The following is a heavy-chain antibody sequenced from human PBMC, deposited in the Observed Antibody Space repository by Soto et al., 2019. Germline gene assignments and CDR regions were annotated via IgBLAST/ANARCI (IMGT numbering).Heavy chain of an antibody. D-gene: IGHD3-9*01. Sequence: QLQLQESGPGLVKPSETLSLICTVSDGSIRSSSYFWGWLRQPPGMGLEWVGSIFSGGSTNYNPSLKSRATISVDTSKNQFSLRLSSVTAADTAVYYFASPYVLTYAFDVWGQGTMVTVSS. CDR2: IFSGGST. V-gene: IGHV4-39*01. J-gene: IGHJ3*01. CDR1: DGSIRSSSYF. CDR3: ASPYVLTYAFDV.